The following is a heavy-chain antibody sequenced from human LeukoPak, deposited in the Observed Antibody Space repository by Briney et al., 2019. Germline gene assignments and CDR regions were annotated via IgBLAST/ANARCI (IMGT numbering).Heavy chain of an antibody. V-gene: IGHV1-69*13. D-gene: IGHD6-13*01. J-gene: IGHJ4*02. CDR2: IIPIFGTA. CDR1: GHTFTTYY. Sequence: SVKVSCKASGHTFTTYYVHLVRQAPGQGLEWMGGIIPIFGTANYAQKFQGRVTITADESTSTAYMELSSLRSEDTAVYYCAGEIAAAGFDYWGQGTLVTVSS. CDR3: AGEIAAAGFDY.